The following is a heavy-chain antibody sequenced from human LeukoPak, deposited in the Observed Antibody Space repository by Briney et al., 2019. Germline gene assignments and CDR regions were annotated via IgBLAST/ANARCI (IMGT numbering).Heavy chain of an antibody. CDR2: IIPILGIA. D-gene: IGHD2-2*01. J-gene: IGHJ6*03. Sequence: SVKVSCKAYGGTISSYTISWERKAPVQGLEWMGRIIPILGIANYAQKFQGRVTITADKSTSTAYMELSSLRSEDTAVYYCAIVVVPANMDVWGKGTTVTVSS. CDR3: AIVVVPANMDV. CDR1: GGTISSYT. V-gene: IGHV1-69*02.